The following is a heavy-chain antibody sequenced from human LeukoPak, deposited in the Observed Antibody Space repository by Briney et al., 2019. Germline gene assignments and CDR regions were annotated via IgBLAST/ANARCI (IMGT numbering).Heavy chain of an antibody. D-gene: IGHD2-21*02. CDR2: ISAYNGNT. J-gene: IGHJ4*02. Sequence: VASVKVSCKASGGTFSSYAISWVRQAPGQGLEWMGWISAYNGNTDYAQKLQGRVTMTTDTSTSTAYMELRSLRSDDTAVYYCARDRLTLEYCGGDCYFDYWGQGTLVTVSS. CDR1: GGTFSSYA. CDR3: ARDRLTLEYCGGDCYFDY. V-gene: IGHV1-18*01.